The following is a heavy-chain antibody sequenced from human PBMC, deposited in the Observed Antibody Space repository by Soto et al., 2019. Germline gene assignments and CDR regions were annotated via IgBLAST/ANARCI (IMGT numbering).Heavy chain of an antibody. CDR2: ISYDGSNK. D-gene: IGHD5-12*01. J-gene: IGHJ6*02. CDR1: GFTFSSNA. CDR3: ARDYYRFNSGYGFSMDV. V-gene: IGHV3-30-3*01. Sequence: QVQLVESGGGVVQPGRSLRLSCAASGFTFSSNARHWVGQAPGKGLEWVAVISYDGSNKYYADSVKGRFTISRDNSKNTLYLQMNSLRVEDTAVYYCARDYYRFNSGYGFSMDVWGQGTTVTVSS.